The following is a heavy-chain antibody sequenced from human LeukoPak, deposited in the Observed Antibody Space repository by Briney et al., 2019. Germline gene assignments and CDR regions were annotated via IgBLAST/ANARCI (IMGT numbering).Heavy chain of an antibody. CDR2: ITRSGSTR. J-gene: IGHJ3*02. Sequence: GGCLRLSCAISGFTFSACELTWVRQAPGKGLEWVSYITRSGSTRYYADSVKGRFTISRDNAKNSLYLQMNSLRAEDTAVYYCARVATMVRVPLDALDIWGQGTMVSVSS. D-gene: IGHD3-10*01. CDR1: GFTFSACE. V-gene: IGHV3-48*03. CDR3: ARVATMVRVPLDALDI.